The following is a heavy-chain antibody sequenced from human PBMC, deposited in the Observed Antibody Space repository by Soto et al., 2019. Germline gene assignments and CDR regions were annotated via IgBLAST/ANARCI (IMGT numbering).Heavy chain of an antibody. CDR2: IDWADDK. CDR3: SRAVGGFTYGYPDY. Sequence: SGPTLVNPTHTLTLTCTFSGVSLSTTGMCVSWIRQPPGKALEWLALIDWADDKYYSTSLKTRLTIPKDTSKNQVVLTMTNVEPVEKATYFCSRAVGGFTYGYPDYWGQGILLTVSS. D-gene: IGHD5-18*01. V-gene: IGHV2-70*01. J-gene: IGHJ4*02. CDR1: GVSLSTTGMC.